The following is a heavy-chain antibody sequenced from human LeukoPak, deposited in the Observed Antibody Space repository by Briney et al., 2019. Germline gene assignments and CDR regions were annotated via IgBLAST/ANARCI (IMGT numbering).Heavy chain of an antibody. J-gene: IGHJ3*02. CDR1: GYSFTELS. D-gene: IGHD1-26*01. V-gene: IGHV1-24*01. CDR2: FDPEDGEL. CDR3: ATDLLFDNGSPRDAFDI. Sequence: ASVKVSCKISGYSFTELSIHWVRQAPGKGLEWMGGFDPEDGELVYTQNLQGRVTMTEDTATETAYMELSSLRFEDTAVYYCATDLLFDNGSPRDAFDIWGQGIRVTVSS.